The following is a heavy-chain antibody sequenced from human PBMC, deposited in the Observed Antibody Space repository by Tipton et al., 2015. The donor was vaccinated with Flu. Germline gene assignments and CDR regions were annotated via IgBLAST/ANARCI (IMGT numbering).Heavy chain of an antibody. D-gene: IGHD1-1*01. Sequence: TLSLTCSVSGGSISSGDYCWSWIRQHPGKGLEWIGNIYYSGSIDYNPSLKSRVTISVDSSKNEFSLTLASLTAADTAVYYCARDLWNDRRAYYYYGVDVWGQGTTVTVSS. V-gene: IGHV4-31*03. CDR1: GGSISSGDYC. CDR2: IYYSGSI. J-gene: IGHJ6*02. CDR3: ARDLWNDRRAYYYYGVDV.